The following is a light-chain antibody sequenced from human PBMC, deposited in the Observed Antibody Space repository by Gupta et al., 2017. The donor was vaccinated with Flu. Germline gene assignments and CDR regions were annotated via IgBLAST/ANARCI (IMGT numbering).Light chain of an antibody. CDR3: QQYGSSPET. CDR1: ETLSSH. CDR2: SAS. V-gene: IGKV3-20*01. J-gene: IGKJ1*01. Sequence: EIVLTQSPGTLSLSPGDRATLSCRATETLSSHVAWYQQRPGQAPRLLIHSASSRGTGVPDRFSGSGSGTDFTLSISSLEPEDFAVYFCQQYGSSPETFGQGTQVEMK.